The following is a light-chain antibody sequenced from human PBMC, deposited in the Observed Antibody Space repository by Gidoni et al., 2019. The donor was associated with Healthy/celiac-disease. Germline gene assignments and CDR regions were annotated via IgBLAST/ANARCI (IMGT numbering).Light chain of an antibody. J-gene: IGKJ4*01. V-gene: IGKV3-20*01. Sequence: IVLTKSPGTLSLSPGERATLSCRASQSVSSSYLAWYQQKPGQAPRLLIYGASSRATGIPDRFSGSVSEKDFTYTIRRLQDEGLVVYCCQQNGRLPITFGGGTQVEIK. CDR3: QQNGRLPIT. CDR2: GAS. CDR1: QSVSSSY.